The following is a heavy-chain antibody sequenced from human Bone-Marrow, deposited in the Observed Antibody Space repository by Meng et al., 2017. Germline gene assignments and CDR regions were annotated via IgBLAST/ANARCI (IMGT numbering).Heavy chain of an antibody. CDR2: ISSSSSYI. V-gene: IGHV3-21*01. Sequence: GESLKISCTASGFTFSDYAMSWVRQAPGKGLEWVSSISSSSSYIYYADSVKGRFTISRDNAKNSLYLQMNSLRAEDTAVYYCARDTYYDILTGPPIDYWGQGTLVTVSS. J-gene: IGHJ4*02. D-gene: IGHD3-9*01. CDR1: GFTFSDYA. CDR3: ARDTYYDILTGPPIDY.